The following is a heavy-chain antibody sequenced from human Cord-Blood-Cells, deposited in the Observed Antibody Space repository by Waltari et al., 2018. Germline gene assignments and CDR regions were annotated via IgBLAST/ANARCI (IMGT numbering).Heavy chain of an antibody. CDR3: ARGYLGWDAFDI. D-gene: IGHD1-1*01. Sequence: EVQLVESGGGLVQPGGSLRLYCAASGFTFSSYWRSWVRQAPGKGLEWVANIKQDGSEKYYVDSVKGRFTISRDNAKNSLYLQMNSLRAEDTAVYYCARGYLGWDAFDIWGQGTMVTVSS. CDR1: GFTFSSYW. V-gene: IGHV3-7*01. J-gene: IGHJ3*02. CDR2: IKQDGSEK.